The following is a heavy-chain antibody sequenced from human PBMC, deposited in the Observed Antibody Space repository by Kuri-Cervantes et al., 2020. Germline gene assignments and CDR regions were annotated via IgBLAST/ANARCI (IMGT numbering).Heavy chain of an antibody. CDR2: INHSGST. J-gene: IGHJ3*02. CDR1: GGSFSGYY. Sequence: GSLRLSCAVYGGSFSGYYWSWIRQPPGKGLEWIGEINHSGSTNYNPSLKSRVTISVGTSKNQFSLKLSSVTAADTAVYYCARTNDAFDIWGQGTMVTVSS. V-gene: IGHV4-34*01. CDR3: ARTNDAFDI.